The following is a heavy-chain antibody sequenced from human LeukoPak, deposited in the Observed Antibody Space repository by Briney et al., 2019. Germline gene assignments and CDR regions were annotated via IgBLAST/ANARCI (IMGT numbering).Heavy chain of an antibody. V-gene: IGHV4-38-2*02. CDR1: GYSITSAYY. Sequence: SETLSLTCTVSGYSITSAYYWGWIRQPPGKGLEWIGSFFLKGSTYYNPSLKSRVTISVDTSKNQFSLTLSSVTAADTAVYFCASTPLYYYDSSGYYGHWGQGTLVTVSS. D-gene: IGHD3-22*01. CDR2: FFLKGST. CDR3: ASTPLYYYDSSGYYGH. J-gene: IGHJ4*02.